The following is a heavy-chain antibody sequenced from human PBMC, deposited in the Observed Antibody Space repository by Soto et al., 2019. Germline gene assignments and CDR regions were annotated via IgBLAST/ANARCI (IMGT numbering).Heavy chain of an antibody. CDR3: ARDAAQGWLYYFDF. CDR1: GYTFSDYY. V-gene: IGHV1-2*02. Sequence: ASVKVSCKTSGYTFSDYYIHWVRQAPGQGLEWMGWINPNSGGTTYARTFQGRVTMATDTSTSTAYLELSRLRSDDTAVYYCARDAAQGWLYYFDFWGQGTLVTVSS. D-gene: IGHD5-12*01. J-gene: IGHJ4*02. CDR2: INPNSGGT.